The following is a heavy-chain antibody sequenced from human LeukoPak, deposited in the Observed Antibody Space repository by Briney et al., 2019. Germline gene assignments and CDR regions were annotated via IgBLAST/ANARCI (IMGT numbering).Heavy chain of an antibody. CDR1: GFPFGTYA. V-gene: IGHV3-23*01. CDR3: VPLGGLGYYQYGMDV. CDR2: IGGSGGDT. D-gene: IGHD3/OR15-3a*01. J-gene: IGHJ6*02. Sequence: GGSWGLSCVVPGFPFGTYALSWFRQAPGKGLEWVSGIGGSGGDTFYADSVRGRFAVSRDNSKNTLFLQIDSPRTEDTAVYYCVPLGGLGYYQYGMDVWGRGTTVTVSS.